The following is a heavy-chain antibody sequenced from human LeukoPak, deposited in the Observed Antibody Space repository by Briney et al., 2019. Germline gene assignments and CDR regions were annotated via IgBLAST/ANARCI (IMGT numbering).Heavy chain of an antibody. V-gene: IGHV3-11*01. CDR2: ISSSGSTI. J-gene: IGHJ6*02. D-gene: IGHD3-3*01. Sequence: GGSLRLSCAASGFTFSDYYMSWIRQAPGKGLEWVSHISSSGSTIYYADSVKGRFTISRDNAKNSLYLQMNSLRAEDTAVYYCASWNYDFWSGYFFYYYGMDVWGQGTTVTVSS. CDR1: GFTFSDYY. CDR3: ASWNYDFWSGYFFYYYGMDV.